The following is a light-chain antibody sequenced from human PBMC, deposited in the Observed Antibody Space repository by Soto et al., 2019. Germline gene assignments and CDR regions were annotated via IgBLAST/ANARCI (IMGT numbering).Light chain of an antibody. J-gene: IGKJ4*01. CDR2: GAS. V-gene: IGKV3-20*01. CDR3: QQYASSPLT. Sequence: EIVLTQSPGTLSLSSGERATLSCRASQSVRSNYLAWYQQKPGQAPRLLIYGASSRATGIPDRFGGSGSGTGFTLTISRLEPEECAVYYCQQYASSPLTFGGGTKVEIK. CDR1: QSVRSNY.